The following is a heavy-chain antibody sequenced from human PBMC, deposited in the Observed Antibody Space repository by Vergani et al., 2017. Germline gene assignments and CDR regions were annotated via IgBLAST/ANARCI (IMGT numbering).Heavy chain of an antibody. CDR1: GFTFSSYE. J-gene: IGHJ3*02. CDR2: ISSSGRII. D-gene: IGHD3-16*02. V-gene: IGHV3-48*03. Sequence: EVLLVESGGGLIQPGGSLRISCAASGFTFSSYEMNWVRQAPGKGLEWVSYISSSGRIIYYADSVKGRFTISRDNAKNSLYLQMNSLRAEDTAVYYCARGYTRAFDIWGQGTMVTVSS. CDR3: ARGYTRAFDI.